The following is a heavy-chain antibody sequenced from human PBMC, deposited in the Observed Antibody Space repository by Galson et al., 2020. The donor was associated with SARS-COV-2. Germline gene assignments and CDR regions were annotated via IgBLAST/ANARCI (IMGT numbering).Heavy chain of an antibody. D-gene: IGHD3-3*01. CDR2: INHSGST. CDR3: ARLRNDFWSGYYTAFFDY. Sequence: SETLSLTCAVYGGSFSGYYWSWIRQPPGKGLEWIGEINHSGSTNYNPSLKSRVTISVDTSKNQFSLKLSSVTAADTAVYYCARLRNDFWSGYYTAFFDYWGQGTLVTVSS. CDR1: GGSFSGYY. J-gene: IGHJ4*02. V-gene: IGHV4-34*01.